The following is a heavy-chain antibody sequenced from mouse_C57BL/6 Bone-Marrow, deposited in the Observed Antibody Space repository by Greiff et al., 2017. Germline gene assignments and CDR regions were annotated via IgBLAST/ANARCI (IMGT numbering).Heavy chain of an antibody. CDR2: IDPANGNT. V-gene: IGHV14-3*01. CDR1: GFNIKNTY. Sequence: EVHLVESVAELARPGASVKLSCTASGFNIKNTYMHWVKQRPEQGLGWIGRIDPANGNTKYAPKFQGKATIPSATASNTAYLQLSSLTSEDTAIYYWARAGPFAYWGQETLVTVSA. J-gene: IGHJ3*01. CDR3: ARAGPFAY.